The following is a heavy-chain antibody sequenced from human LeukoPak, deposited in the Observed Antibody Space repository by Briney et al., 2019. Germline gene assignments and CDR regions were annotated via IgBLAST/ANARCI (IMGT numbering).Heavy chain of an antibody. D-gene: IGHD1-26*01. CDR1: GFTLSTNA. Sequence: GGSLRLSCLTSGFTLSTNAMSWVRQAPGKGREWISGISGSGASTYYTDSVKGRFTISRDDSRNTLYLQMSSLRGDDTAVYYCAKDVGKWESLHFFDYWGQGTLVTVSS. CDR3: AKDVGKWESLHFFDY. CDR2: ISGSGAST. V-gene: IGHV3-23*01. J-gene: IGHJ4*02.